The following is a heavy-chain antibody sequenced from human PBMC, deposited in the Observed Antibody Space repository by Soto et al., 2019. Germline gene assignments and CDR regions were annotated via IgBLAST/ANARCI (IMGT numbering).Heavy chain of an antibody. CDR1: GGSISSGGYY. V-gene: IGHV4-31*03. J-gene: IGHJ6*02. Sequence: QVQLQESGPGLVKPSQTLSLTCTVSGGSISSGGYYWYWIRQHPGKGLEWIGYIYYSGTTYYNPSLKSRVTISVDTPKNQFSLKLSSVTAAVTAVYYCAASCVACGGFNYYGMDVWGQGTTVTVSS. D-gene: IGHD2-21*01. CDR3: AASCVACGGFNYYGMDV. CDR2: IYYSGTT.